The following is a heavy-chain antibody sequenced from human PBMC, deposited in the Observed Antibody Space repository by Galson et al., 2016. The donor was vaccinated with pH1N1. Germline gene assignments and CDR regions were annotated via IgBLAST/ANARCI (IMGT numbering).Heavy chain of an antibody. CDR2: IYHNNGPA. CDR3: AKVSFSGASDFYDH. CDR1: GFSISSGYY. D-gene: IGHD3-10*01. V-gene: IGHV4-38-2*01. Sequence: ETLSLTCDVSGFSISSGYYWGWIRQSPGKGLEWIGNIYHNNGPAYYDPSLRDRVTMSVDTSKNQFTLKLSPVTAADTAMYYCAKVSFSGASDFYDHWGRGILVIVSS. J-gene: IGHJ4*02.